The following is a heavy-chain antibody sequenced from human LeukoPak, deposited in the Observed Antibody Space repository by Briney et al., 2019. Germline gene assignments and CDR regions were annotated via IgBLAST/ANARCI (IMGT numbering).Heavy chain of an antibody. V-gene: IGHV3-11*06. J-gene: IGHJ5*02. CDR3: ARDRYCSGGSCYGWFDP. Sequence: KSGGSLRLSCAASGFTFSDYYMSWIRQAPGKGLEWVSYISSSSSYTKYADSVKGRFTISRDNAKNSLYLQMNSLRAEDTAVYHCARDRYCSGGSCYGWFDPWGQGTLVTVSS. D-gene: IGHD2-15*01. CDR1: GFTFSDYY. CDR2: ISSSSSYT.